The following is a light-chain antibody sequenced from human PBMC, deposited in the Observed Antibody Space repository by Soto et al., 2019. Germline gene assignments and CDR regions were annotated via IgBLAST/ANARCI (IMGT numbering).Light chain of an antibody. Sequence: QSVLTQPPSVSGAPGQRVAISCTGTSSDVGGYNYVSWYQQHPGKAPKLMIYEVSNRPSGVSNRFSGSKSGNTASLTISGLQAEDEADYYCSSYTSSSTYVFGTGTKGTVL. V-gene: IGLV2-14*01. J-gene: IGLJ1*01. CDR1: SSDVGGYNY. CDR3: SSYTSSSTYV. CDR2: EVS.